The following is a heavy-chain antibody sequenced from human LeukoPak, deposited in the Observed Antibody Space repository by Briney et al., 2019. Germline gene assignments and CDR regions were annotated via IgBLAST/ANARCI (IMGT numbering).Heavy chain of an antibody. CDR2: ITSNGGNI. CDR3: ARVKAGATISDFYYYYMDV. J-gene: IGHJ6*03. D-gene: IGHD1-26*01. Sequence: GGSLRLSCAASGFTFSDYTMRWVRQAPGKRLEFVSAITSNGGNIHYANSVKGGFTISRDNSKNSLYLQMGGLRTEDMAVYHCARVKAGATISDFYYYYMDVWGKGTTVTVSS. V-gene: IGHV3-64*01. CDR1: GFTFSDYT.